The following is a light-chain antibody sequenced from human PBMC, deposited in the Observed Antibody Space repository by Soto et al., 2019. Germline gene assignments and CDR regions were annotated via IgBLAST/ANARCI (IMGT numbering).Light chain of an antibody. Sequence: QLVLTQSPSASASLGASVKLTCTLSRGSRSYAIAWHQQPPEKGPRYLMKLNSDGSHSKGDGIPDRYSGSSSGAERYLTSSGLQSEVEADYYCQTWGPGIRGVCGVGTK. J-gene: IGLJ3*02. CDR3: QTWGPGIRGV. CDR1: RGSRSYA. CDR2: LNSDGSH. V-gene: IGLV4-69*01.